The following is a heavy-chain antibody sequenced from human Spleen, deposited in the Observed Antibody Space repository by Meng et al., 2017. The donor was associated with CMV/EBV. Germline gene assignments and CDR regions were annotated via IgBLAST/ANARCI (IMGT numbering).Heavy chain of an antibody. Sequence: SGFTFSSHAVHWVRQAPGNGLEWVTTISYDGSNEYYADSVKGRFTISRDNSRNTVFLQMNTLRREDTAVYYCARAESAGGTNNWFDPWGQGTLVTVSS. CDR2: ISYDGSNE. CDR3: ARAESAGGTNNWFDP. CDR1: GFTFSSHA. V-gene: IGHV3-30*04. D-gene: IGHD6-13*01. J-gene: IGHJ5*02.